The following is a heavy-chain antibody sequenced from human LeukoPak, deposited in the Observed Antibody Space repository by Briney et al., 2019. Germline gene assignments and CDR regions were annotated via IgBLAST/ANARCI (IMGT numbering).Heavy chain of an antibody. J-gene: IGHJ4*02. CDR2: MNPNSGNT. CDR1: GYTFTSYD. Sequence: ASVKVSCKASGYTFTSYDINWVRQATGQGLERMGWMNPNSGNTGYAQKFQGRVTMTRNTSISTAYMELSSLRSEDTAVYYCARGKLLWFGELFGYWGQGTLVTVSS. CDR3: ARGKLLWFGELFGY. V-gene: IGHV1-8*01. D-gene: IGHD3-10*01.